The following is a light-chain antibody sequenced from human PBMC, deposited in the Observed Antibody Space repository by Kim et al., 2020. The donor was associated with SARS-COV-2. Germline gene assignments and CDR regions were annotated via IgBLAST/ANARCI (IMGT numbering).Light chain of an antibody. CDR2: DAS. Sequence: SPGERATLSCRASQSVNNYLAWYQQKPGQAPSLLIYDASNRAPGIPARFSGSGSGTDFTLTISSLEPEDFAVYYCQQRSNWPPWTFGQGTKVDIK. J-gene: IGKJ1*01. CDR1: QSVNNY. V-gene: IGKV3-11*01. CDR3: QQRSNWPPWT.